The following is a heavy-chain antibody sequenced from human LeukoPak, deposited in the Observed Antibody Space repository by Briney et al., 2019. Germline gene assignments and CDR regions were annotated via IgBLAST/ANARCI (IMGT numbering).Heavy chain of an antibody. V-gene: IGHV4-34*01. Sequence: SETLSLTCAVYGGSFSGYYWSWIRQPPGKGLEWIGEINHSGSTNYNPSLKSRVTISVDTSKNQFSLKLSSVTAADTAVYYCARARYCSGGSCYASDYWGQGTLVTVSS. CDR3: ARARYCSGGSCYASDY. CDR2: INHSGST. CDR1: GGSFSGYY. J-gene: IGHJ4*02. D-gene: IGHD2-15*01.